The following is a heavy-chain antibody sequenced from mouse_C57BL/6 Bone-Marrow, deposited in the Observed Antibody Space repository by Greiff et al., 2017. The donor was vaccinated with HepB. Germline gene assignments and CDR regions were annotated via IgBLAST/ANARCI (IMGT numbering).Heavy chain of an antibody. CDR1: GFNIKDDY. D-gene: IGHD2-12*01. CDR3: ARGAYYSPSFAY. CDR2: IDPENGDT. J-gene: IGHJ3*01. Sequence: VQLQQSGAELVRPGASVKLSCTASGFNIKDDYMHWVKQRPEQGLEWIGWIDPENGDTEYASKFQGKATITADTSSNTAYLQLSSLTSEDTAIYYCARGAYYSPSFAYWGQGTLVTVSA. V-gene: IGHV14-4*01.